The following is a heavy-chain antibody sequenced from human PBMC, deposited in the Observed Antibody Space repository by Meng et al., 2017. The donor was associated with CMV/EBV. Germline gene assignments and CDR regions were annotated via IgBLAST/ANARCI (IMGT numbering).Heavy chain of an antibody. V-gene: IGHV4-34*01. CDR2: INHSGST. CDR3: ARVGGDIVVVPALGYFDY. J-gene: IGHJ4*02. CDR1: GGSLSGYY. Sequence: SETLSLTCAAYGGSLSGYYWSWIRQPPGKGLEWIGEINHSGSTNYNPSLKSRVTISVDTSKNQFSLKLSSVTAADTAVYYCARVGGDIVVVPALGYFDYWGQGTLVTVSS. D-gene: IGHD2-2*01.